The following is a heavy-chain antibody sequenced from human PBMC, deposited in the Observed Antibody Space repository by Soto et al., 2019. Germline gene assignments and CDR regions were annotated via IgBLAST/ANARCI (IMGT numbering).Heavy chain of an antibody. Sequence: ASVKLSCKPFGHTIGTDDGDWVRQAKGKGLEWMGWMNFNSGNTGYAQKFQGRVTMTRDTSISTAYMELSSLRSEDTAVYYCARGTLRYYDSSGYPTRWGQGTLVTVSS. CDR1: GHTIGTDD. CDR2: MNFNSGNT. V-gene: IGHV1-8*01. CDR3: ARGTLRYYDSSGYPTR. J-gene: IGHJ4*02. D-gene: IGHD3-22*01.